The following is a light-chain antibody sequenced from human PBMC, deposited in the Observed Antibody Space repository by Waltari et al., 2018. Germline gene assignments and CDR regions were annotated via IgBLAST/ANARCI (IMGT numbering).Light chain of an antibody. CDR2: WAS. CDR1: QSVLYSSNNKNY. Sequence: DIVMTQSPDSLAVSLGERATINCKSSQSVLYSSNNKNYLAWYQQKAGQPPKVLIYWASTRESGVPDRFSGSGSGTDFTLTISSLQAEDVAVYYCQQYYSTLFTFGPGTKVDIK. CDR3: QQYYSTLFT. V-gene: IGKV4-1*01. J-gene: IGKJ3*01.